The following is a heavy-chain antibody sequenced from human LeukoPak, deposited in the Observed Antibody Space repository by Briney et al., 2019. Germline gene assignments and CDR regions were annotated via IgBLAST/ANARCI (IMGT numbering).Heavy chain of an antibody. Sequence: SETLSLTCTVSGGPISNTNYYWGWIRQPPGNGLEWIASIYYGGSTYYNPSLRSRVTVSVDTSKDQFSLKLSSVTAADSAVYYCARHKTLLSFGEFNFDYWGQGTLVTVSS. J-gene: IGHJ4*02. D-gene: IGHD3-10*01. V-gene: IGHV4-39*01. CDR2: IYYGGST. CDR3: ARHKTLLSFGEFNFDY. CDR1: GGPISNTNYY.